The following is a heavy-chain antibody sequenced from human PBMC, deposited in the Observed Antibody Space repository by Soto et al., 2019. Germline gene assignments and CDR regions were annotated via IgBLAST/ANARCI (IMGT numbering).Heavy chain of an antibody. CDR3: ARARATIAAAAIFDC. CDR1: GGSISTSNW. V-gene: IGHV4-4*02. J-gene: IGHJ4*02. D-gene: IGHD6-13*01. Sequence: PSETLSLTCALSGGSISTSNWWSWVRQPPGKGLEWIGEVYRTGSTNYNPSLESRLTISVDKSKNQFSLKLTSVTAADTAVYYCARARATIAAAAIFDCWGQGTLVIVSS. CDR2: VYRTGST.